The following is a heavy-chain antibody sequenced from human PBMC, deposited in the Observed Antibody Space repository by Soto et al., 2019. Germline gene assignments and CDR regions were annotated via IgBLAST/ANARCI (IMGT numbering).Heavy chain of an antibody. D-gene: IGHD4-17*01. CDR3: ARGTYGDYDY. CDR1: GFTFSNYA. CDR2: ISGSGGST. Sequence: GGSLRLSCAASGFTFSNYAMSWVRQAPGKGLEWVAAISGSGGSTYYADSVKGRFTISRDNSKNTLYQQMNSLRVEDTAVYYCARGTYGDYDYWGQGTLVTVSS. V-gene: IGHV3-23*01. J-gene: IGHJ4*02.